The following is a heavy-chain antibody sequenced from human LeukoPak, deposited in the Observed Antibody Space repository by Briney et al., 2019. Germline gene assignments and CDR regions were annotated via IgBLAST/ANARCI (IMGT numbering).Heavy chain of an antibody. D-gene: IGHD5-24*01. V-gene: IGHV3-20*04. CDR1: GFTFDDYG. CDR3: ARTGRGMATSV. J-gene: IGHJ4*02. Sequence: GGSLRLSCAASGFTFDDYGMSLVRQAPGKGLEWVSGINWNGGSTGYADSVKGRFTISRDNAKNSLYLQMNSLRAEDTALYYCARTGRGMATSVWGQGTLVTVSS. CDR2: INWNGGST.